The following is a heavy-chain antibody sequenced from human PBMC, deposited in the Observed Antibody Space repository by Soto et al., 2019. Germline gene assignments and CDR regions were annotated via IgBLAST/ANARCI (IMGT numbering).Heavy chain of an antibody. CDR2: IIPIFGRA. D-gene: IGHD3-16*01. CDR3: ARGVPDNVVLKYFYAMDI. J-gene: IGHJ6*02. Sequence: QVQLVQSGAEVKKPGSSVKVSCQASGGNFNSNAVAWVRQAPGQGLEWMGGIIPIFGRANYAQKFQGRVTITANESTITVYMDLSSLRSEDTAVYYCARGVPDNVVLKYFYAMDIWGQGTTVIVS. V-gene: IGHV1-69*12. CDR1: GGNFNSNA.